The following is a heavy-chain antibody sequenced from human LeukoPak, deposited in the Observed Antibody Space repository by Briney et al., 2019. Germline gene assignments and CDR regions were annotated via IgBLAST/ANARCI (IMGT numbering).Heavy chain of an antibody. D-gene: IGHD3-22*01. J-gene: IGHJ4*02. CDR2: INPNSGGT. CDR3: ARVKTYYYDSSGYSYYFDY. Sequence: ASVKVSCKASGYTFTGYYMHWVRRAPGQGLEWMGWINPNSGGTNYAQKFQGRVTMTRDTSISTAYMELSRLRSDDTAVYYCARVKTYYYDSSGYSYYFDYWGQGTLVTVSS. V-gene: IGHV1-2*02. CDR1: GYTFTGYY.